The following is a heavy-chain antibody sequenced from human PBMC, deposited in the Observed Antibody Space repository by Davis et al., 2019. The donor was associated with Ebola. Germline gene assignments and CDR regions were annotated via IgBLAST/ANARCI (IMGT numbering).Heavy chain of an antibody. CDR2: INPTGGTT. D-gene: IGHD3-3*01. V-gene: IGHV1-46*01. Sequence: ASVKVSCKASGYTFTSYYMHWVRQAPGQGLEWMGIINPTGGTTSYAQKFQGRVTITRDTSASTAYMELSSLRSEDTAVYYCAREEDTIFGVVTYALDYWGQGTLVTVSS. CDR1: GYTFTSYY. J-gene: IGHJ4*02. CDR3: AREEDTIFGVVTYALDY.